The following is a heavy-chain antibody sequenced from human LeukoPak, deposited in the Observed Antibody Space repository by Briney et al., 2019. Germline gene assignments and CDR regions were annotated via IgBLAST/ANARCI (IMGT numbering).Heavy chain of an antibody. Sequence: PSETLSLTCTVPGGSISSGDYYWSWIRQPPGKGLEWIGYIYYSGSTYYNPSLKSRVTISVDTSKNQFSLKLSSVTAADTAVYYCAREATVTTGTSDYWGQGTLVTVSS. CDR1: GGSISSGDYY. CDR2: IYYSGST. CDR3: AREATVTTGTSDY. V-gene: IGHV4-30-4*08. J-gene: IGHJ4*02. D-gene: IGHD4-17*01.